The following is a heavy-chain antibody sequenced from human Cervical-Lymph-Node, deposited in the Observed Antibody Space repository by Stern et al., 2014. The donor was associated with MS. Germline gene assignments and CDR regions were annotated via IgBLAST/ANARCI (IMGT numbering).Heavy chain of an antibody. D-gene: IGHD4-17*01. CDR2: VYYSGSA. CDR1: GGSIRTNTW. J-gene: IGHJ4*02. CDR3: ARDTYGDYGYFFDS. V-gene: IGHV4-4*02. Sequence: QVQLQESGPGLVKPSGTLSLTCAVSGGSIRTNTWWSWVRQPPGKGLEWVGDVYYSGSATYNPSLMGRVTISVDKSKNSFSLRLDSVTAADTAMYFCARDTYGDYGYFFDSWGQGTLVTVSS.